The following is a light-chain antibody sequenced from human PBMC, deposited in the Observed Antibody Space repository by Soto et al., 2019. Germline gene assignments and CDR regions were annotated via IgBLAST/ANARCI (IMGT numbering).Light chain of an antibody. CDR3: QQYNNWPRGT. Sequence: EIVMTQSPATLSVSPGERATLSCRASQSVSSNLAWYQQKPGQAPRLLIYDASTRATGIPARFSGSGSGTEFTLTIRSLQSEDFAVYYCQQYNNWPRGTFGQGTKLEIK. CDR2: DAS. V-gene: IGKV3-15*01. CDR1: QSVSSN. J-gene: IGKJ2*02.